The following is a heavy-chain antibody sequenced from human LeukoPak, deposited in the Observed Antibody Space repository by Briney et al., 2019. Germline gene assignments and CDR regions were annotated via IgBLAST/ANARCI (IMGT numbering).Heavy chain of an antibody. CDR1: GNYW. CDR2: INSDGSWT. J-gene: IGHJ4*02. Sequence: GGSLRLSCAASGNYWMHWVRQAPGKGLVWVSHINSDGSWTSYADSVKGRFTISKDNAKNTVYLQMNNLRAEDTAVHYCVSFHEAYWGRGTLVTVSS. CDR3: VSFHEAY. V-gene: IGHV3-74*01.